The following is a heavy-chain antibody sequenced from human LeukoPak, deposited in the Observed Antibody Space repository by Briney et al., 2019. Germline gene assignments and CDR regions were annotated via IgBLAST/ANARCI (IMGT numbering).Heavy chain of an antibody. CDR2: IYSDGKK. Sequence: GGSLRLSCTVSGFTVSINSMSGVRQAPGKGLEGVSFIYSDGKKHYSDCVKCRFTISRDNSKNTLYLQMNSLRAEDTAVYYCVEGGAARFDYWGQGTLVAVSS. V-gene: IGHV3-53*01. CDR3: VEGGAARFDY. CDR1: GFTVSINS. J-gene: IGHJ4*02. D-gene: IGHD5-18*01.